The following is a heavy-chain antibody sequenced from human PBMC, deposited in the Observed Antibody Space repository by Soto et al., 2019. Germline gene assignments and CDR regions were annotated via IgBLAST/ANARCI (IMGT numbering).Heavy chain of an antibody. V-gene: IGHV3-33*01. CDR2: IWYDGSNK. J-gene: IGHJ4*02. CDR3: ARLGGSGSYTIDY. CDR1: GFTFRSYG. Sequence: QVQLVESGGGVVQPGRSLRLSCAASGFTFRSYGMHWVRQAPGKGLEWVALIWYDGSNKYYADSVKGRFTISRDNSKSTLYLQMNSLRAEDTAGYYCARLGGSGSYTIDYWGQGTLVTVSS. D-gene: IGHD3-10*01.